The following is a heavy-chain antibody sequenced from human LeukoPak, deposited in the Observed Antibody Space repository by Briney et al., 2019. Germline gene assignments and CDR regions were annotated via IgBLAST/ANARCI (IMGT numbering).Heavy chain of an antibody. CDR2: ISRSSTYI. V-gene: IGHV3-21*04. Sequence: PGGSLRLSCAASGFTFSSYSMNWVRLAPGKGLEWVSSISRSSTYIYYADSVKGRFTISRDNAKNSLYLQMNSLRAEDTAVYYCAKTYYDYVWGSYRLYYFDYWGQGTLVTVSS. CDR1: GFTFSSYS. D-gene: IGHD3-16*02. J-gene: IGHJ4*02. CDR3: AKTYYDYVWGSYRLYYFDY.